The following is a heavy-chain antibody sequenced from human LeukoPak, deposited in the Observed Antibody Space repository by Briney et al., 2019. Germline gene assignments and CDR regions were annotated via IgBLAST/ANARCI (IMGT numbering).Heavy chain of an antibody. CDR2: FDPEDGET. Sequence: SVKVSCKVSGYTLTELSMHWVRQAPGKGLEWMGGFDPEDGETIYAQKFQGRGTMTEDTSTDTAYMELSSLRSEDTAVYYCATDHPTGSSDWYGDYWGQGTLVTVSS. CDR3: ATDHPTGSSDWYGDY. J-gene: IGHJ4*02. CDR1: GYTLTELS. V-gene: IGHV1-24*01. D-gene: IGHD6-19*01.